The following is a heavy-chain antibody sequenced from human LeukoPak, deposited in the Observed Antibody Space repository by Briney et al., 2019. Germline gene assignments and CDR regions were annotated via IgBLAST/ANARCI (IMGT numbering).Heavy chain of an antibody. Sequence: PSQTLSLTCTVTGGSISSGGYYWSWLRQHPGKGLEWIGFTYYTGSTYYNPSLKSRVTISIETSKNQFSLNLTSVTAADTAMYYCARDYQGDYFSYWGQGTLVTVSS. J-gene: IGHJ4*02. V-gene: IGHV4-31*03. CDR2: TYYTGST. CDR3: ARDYQGDYFSY. CDR1: GGSISSGGYY. D-gene: IGHD3-16*02.